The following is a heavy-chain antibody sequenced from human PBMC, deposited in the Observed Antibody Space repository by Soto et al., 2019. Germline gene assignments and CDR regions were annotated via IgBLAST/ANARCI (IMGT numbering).Heavy chain of an antibody. J-gene: IGHJ6*02. CDR2: INPSGGST. D-gene: IGHD1-26*01. CDR3: ARLIDSGRNGMDV. V-gene: IGHV1-46*01. Sequence: ASVKVSFTASGYTFTSYYMHWVRQAPGQGLEWMGIINPSGGSTSYAQKFQGRVTMTRDTSTSTVYLQWSSLKASDTAMYYCARLIDSGRNGMDVWGQGTTVTVSS. CDR1: GYTFTSYY.